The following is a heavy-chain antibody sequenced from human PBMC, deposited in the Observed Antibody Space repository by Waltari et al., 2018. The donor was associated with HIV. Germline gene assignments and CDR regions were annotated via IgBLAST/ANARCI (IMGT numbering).Heavy chain of an antibody. V-gene: IGHV3-30*01. J-gene: IGHJ4*02. CDR3: AREPYSSGLFDY. Sequence: QVQLVESGGGVVQPGRSLRLACAASGFTFCRYAMPWVRQAPGKGLEWVAVISYDGSNKYYADSVKGRFTISRDNSKNTLYLQMNSLRAEDTAVYYCAREPYSSGLFDYWGQGTLVTVSS. CDR2: ISYDGSNK. CDR1: GFTFCRYA. D-gene: IGHD6-19*01.